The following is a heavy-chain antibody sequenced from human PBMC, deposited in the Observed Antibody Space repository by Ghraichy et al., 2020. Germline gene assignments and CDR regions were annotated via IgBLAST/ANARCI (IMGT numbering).Heavy chain of an antibody. V-gene: IGHV3-9*01. CDR1: GFTFEDYA. CDR3: ATGVESRRVNAFDI. D-gene: IGHD3-22*01. J-gene: IGHJ3*02. Sequence: GGSLRLSCAASGFTFEDYAMTWVRQVPGEGLEWVSGISWTSATICYADSVKGRFTISRDNAKNSLYLQMNSLRPEDTALYYCATGVESRRVNAFDIWGQGTMVTVSS. CDR2: ISWTSATI.